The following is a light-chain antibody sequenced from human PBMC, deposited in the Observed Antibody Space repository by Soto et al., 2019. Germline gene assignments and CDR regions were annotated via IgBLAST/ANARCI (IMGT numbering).Light chain of an antibody. CDR1: SSNIGAPYD. Sequence: QSVLTQPPSVSGAPGQRVTISCTGGSSNIGAPYDVHWYQQLPGTAPKLLIYGNTNRPSGVPDRFSGSRSGTSASLAITGLQDEDEADYYCQSYDSSLSAYVFGTGTKVTVL. CDR3: QSYDSSLSAYV. CDR2: GNT. V-gene: IGLV1-40*01. J-gene: IGLJ1*01.